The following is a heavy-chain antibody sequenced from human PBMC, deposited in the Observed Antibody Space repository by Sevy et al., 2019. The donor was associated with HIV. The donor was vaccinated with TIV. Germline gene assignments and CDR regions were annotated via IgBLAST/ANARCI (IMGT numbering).Heavy chain of an antibody. D-gene: IGHD3-10*01. CDR1: GFTFSGSA. V-gene: IGHV3-73*01. Sequence: GESLKISCAASGFTFSGSAMHWVRQASGKGLEWVGRIRSKANSYATAYAASVKGRFTISRDDSKNTAYLQMNSLKTEDTAVYYCTRHWRGFGYWGQGTLVTVSS. J-gene: IGHJ4*02. CDR3: TRHWRGFGY. CDR2: IRSKANSYAT.